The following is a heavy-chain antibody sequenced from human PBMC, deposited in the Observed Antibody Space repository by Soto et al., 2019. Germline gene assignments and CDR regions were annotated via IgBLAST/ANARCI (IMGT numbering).Heavy chain of an antibody. CDR2: IYYSGTT. J-gene: IGHJ4*02. D-gene: IGHD5-12*01. CDR3: ARHYDGGYEFAY. V-gene: IGHV4-39*01. Sequence: SETLSLTCTVSGGSISSRRSYWGWIRQPPGKGLEWIASIYYSGTTYYNPSLKSRVTISEDTSKNQFSLRLSSVTAADTAVYYCARHYDGGYEFAYWGQGTLVTVSS. CDR1: GGSISSRRSY.